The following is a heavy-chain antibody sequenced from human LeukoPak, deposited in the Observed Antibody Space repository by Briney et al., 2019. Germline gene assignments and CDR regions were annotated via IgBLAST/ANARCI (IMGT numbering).Heavy chain of an antibody. V-gene: IGHV4-61*02. CDR2: IYTSGST. CDR1: GGSISSGNYY. D-gene: IGHD3-22*01. Sequence: PSETLSLTCTVSGGSISSGNYYWSWIRQPAGKGLEWIGRIYTSGSTNYNPSLKSRVTISVDTSKNQFSLKLSSVTAADTAVYYCARAYYYDSSGYIWSDAFDIWGQGTMVTVSS. CDR3: ARAYYYDSSGYIWSDAFDI. J-gene: IGHJ3*02.